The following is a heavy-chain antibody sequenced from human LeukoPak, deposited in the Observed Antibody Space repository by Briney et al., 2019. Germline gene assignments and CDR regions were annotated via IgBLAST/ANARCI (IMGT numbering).Heavy chain of an antibody. CDR1: GYTFTGYY. V-gene: IGHV1-2*02. CDR3: ARESIYYYYDKGGMVGGMDV. Sequence: GASVTVSCKASGYTFTGYYMHWVRQAPRQGLEWMGWINPNSGGTNYAQKFQGRVTMTRDTSISTAYMELSRLRSDDTAVYYCARESIYYYYDKGGMVGGMDVWGQGATVTVSS. D-gene: IGHD3-22*01. CDR2: INPNSGGT. J-gene: IGHJ6*02.